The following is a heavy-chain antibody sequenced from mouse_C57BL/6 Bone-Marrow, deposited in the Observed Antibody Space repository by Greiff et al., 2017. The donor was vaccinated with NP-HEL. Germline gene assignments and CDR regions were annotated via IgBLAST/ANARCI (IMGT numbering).Heavy chain of an antibody. CDR2: IRLKSDNYAT. CDR1: GFTFSNYW. Sequence: EVMLVESGGGLVQPGGSMKLSCVASGFTFSNYWMNWVRQSPEKGLEWVAQIRLKSDNYATHYAESVKGRFTISRDDSKSSVYLQMNNLRAEDTGIYYCTGREVVDFDYWGQGTTLTVSS. CDR3: TGREVVDFDY. D-gene: IGHD1-1*01. J-gene: IGHJ2*01. V-gene: IGHV6-3*01.